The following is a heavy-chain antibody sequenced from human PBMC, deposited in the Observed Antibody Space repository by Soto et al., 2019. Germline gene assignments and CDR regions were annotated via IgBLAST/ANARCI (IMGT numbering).Heavy chain of an antibody. D-gene: IGHD2-21*02. Sequence: QVQLVQSGAEVKKPGSSVKVSCKASGGTFSSYAISWVRQAPGQGLEWMGGIIPIFGTANYAQKFQGRVTITADEATSTAYMELSSLRSEDTAVYYWAREAYCGVHCVHYYGIDVWGQGTTVTVSS. CDR3: AREAYCGVHCVHYYGIDV. V-gene: IGHV1-69*12. CDR2: IIPIFGTA. J-gene: IGHJ6*02. CDR1: GGTFSSYA.